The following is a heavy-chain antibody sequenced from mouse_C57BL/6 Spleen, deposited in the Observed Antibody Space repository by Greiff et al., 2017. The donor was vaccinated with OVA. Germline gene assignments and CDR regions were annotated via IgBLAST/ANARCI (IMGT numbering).Heavy chain of an antibody. J-gene: IGHJ2*01. D-gene: IGHD2-3*01. V-gene: IGHV1-42*01. CDR2: INPSTGGT. CDR3: ARSGDGYYSYYFDY. CDR1: GYSFTGYY. Sequence: VQLQQSGPELVKPGASVKISCKASGYSFTGYYMNWVKQSPEKSLEWIGEINPSTGGTTYNQKFKAKATLTVDKSSSTAYMQLKSLTSEDSAFYYCARSGDGYYSYYFDYWGQGTTLTVSS.